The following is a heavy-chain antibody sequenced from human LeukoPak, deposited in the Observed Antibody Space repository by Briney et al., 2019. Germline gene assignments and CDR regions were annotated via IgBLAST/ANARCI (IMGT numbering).Heavy chain of an antibody. CDR1: GFTFSSYA. D-gene: IGHD6-19*01. V-gene: IGHV3-30-3*01. CDR2: VSYDGSNK. J-gene: IGHJ4*02. Sequence: GGSLRLSCAASGFTFSSYAMHWVRQAPGKGLEWVAIVSYDGSNKYYADSVKGRFTISRDNSKNTLYLQMNSLRAEDTAAYYCARDRGRSSSGWSTTAYFDYWGQGTLVTVSS. CDR3: ARDRGRSSSGWSTTAYFDY.